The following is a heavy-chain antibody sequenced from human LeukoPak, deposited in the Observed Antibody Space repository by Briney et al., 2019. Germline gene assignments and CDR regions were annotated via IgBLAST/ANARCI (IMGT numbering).Heavy chain of an antibody. CDR1: GYSFTSYW. Sequence: GESLKISCKGSGYSFTSYWIGWVRQMPGKGLEWMGVIYPGDSDTRYSPSFQGQVTISADKSISTAYLQWSSLKASDTAMYYCARLGCSSTSCLAYSRYYFYYMDVWGKGTTVTVSS. J-gene: IGHJ6*03. D-gene: IGHD2-2*01. V-gene: IGHV5-51*01. CDR2: IYPGDSDT. CDR3: ARLGCSSTSCLAYSRYYFYYMDV.